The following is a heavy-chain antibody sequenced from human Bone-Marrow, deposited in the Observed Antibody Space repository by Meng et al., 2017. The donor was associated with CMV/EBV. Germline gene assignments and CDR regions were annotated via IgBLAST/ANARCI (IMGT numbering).Heavy chain of an antibody. J-gene: IGHJ4*02. V-gene: IGHV3-74*01. CDR3: ARDGCTSTSCYPHFDY. Sequence: GESLKISCAASGFTFSSYWMHWVRQAPGKGLVWVSRINSDGSSTSYADSVKGRFTISRDNAKNTLYLQMNSLRAEDTAVYYCARDGCTSTSCYPHFDYWGQGTLVTVSS. CDR2: INSDGSST. D-gene: IGHD2-2*01. CDR1: GFTFSSYW.